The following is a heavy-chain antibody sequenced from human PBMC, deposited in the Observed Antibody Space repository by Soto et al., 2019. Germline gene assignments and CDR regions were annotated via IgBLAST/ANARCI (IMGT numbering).Heavy chain of an antibody. CDR2: IWYDGSNK. CDR3: ARDGAFPYYYYGMDV. D-gene: IGHD3-16*01. V-gene: IGHV3-33*01. Sequence: WGSLRLSGAASGFTFSSYGMHWVRQAPGKGLEWVAVIWYDGSNKYYADSVKGRFTISRDNSKNTLYLQMNSLRAEDTAVYYCARDGAFPYYYYGMDVWGQGTTVTVSS. CDR1: GFTFSSYG. J-gene: IGHJ6*02.